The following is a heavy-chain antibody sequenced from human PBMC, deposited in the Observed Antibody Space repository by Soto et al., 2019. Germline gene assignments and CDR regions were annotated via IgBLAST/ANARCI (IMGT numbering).Heavy chain of an antibody. Sequence: QVQLQESGPGLVKPSGTLSLTCAVSGGPISSSNWWSWVRQPPGKGLEWIGEIYHTGSTNYNPSLKSRVTIAADKSKNQFSLKLSAVTAADTAVYYCAREVIAARRGGFDYWGQGTLVTVSS. CDR1: GGPISSSNW. J-gene: IGHJ4*02. V-gene: IGHV4-4*02. CDR2: IYHTGST. D-gene: IGHD6-6*01. CDR3: AREVIAARRGGFDY.